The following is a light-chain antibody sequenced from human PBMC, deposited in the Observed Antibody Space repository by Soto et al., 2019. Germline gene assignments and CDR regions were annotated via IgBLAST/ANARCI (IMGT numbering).Light chain of an antibody. V-gene: IGKV1-12*01. CDR2: AAS. Sequence: DIQMTQSPSSVSASVGDRVTISCQASQGISRSLAWYQQKPGKAPKLLIYAASSLQSGVPSRFSGSGSGTDFTLTIGCLEPEDLAVHFFQQRCEWPQVFGQGTKVDIK. J-gene: IGKJ1*01. CDR1: QGISRS. CDR3: QQRCEWPQV.